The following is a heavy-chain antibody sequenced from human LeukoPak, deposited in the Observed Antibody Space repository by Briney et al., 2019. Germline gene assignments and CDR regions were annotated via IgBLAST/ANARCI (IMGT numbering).Heavy chain of an antibody. Sequence: PGGSLRLSCAASGFTFSDYYMSWIRQAPGKGLEWVSYISSSSSYTNYADPVKGRFTISRDNAKNSLYLQMNSLRAEDTAVYYCARDSDSSSWYDRDYYYYYGMDVWGKGTTVTVSS. V-gene: IGHV3-11*06. J-gene: IGHJ6*04. D-gene: IGHD6-13*01. CDR1: GFTFSDYY. CDR2: ISSSSSYT. CDR3: ARDSDSSSWYDRDYYYYYGMDV.